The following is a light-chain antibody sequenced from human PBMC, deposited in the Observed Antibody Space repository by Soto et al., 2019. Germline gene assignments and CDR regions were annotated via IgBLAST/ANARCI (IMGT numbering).Light chain of an antibody. Sequence: EILMTQSPATLSVSPGERATLSCRASQSVSTYLAWYQQKPGQAPRLLIYDASYRATGIPARFSGSGSGTEFTLTISSLQPDDFATYYCQQYNSYWTFGQGTKVDIK. V-gene: IGKV3D-15*01. J-gene: IGKJ1*01. CDR3: QQYNSYWT. CDR2: DAS. CDR1: QSVSTY.